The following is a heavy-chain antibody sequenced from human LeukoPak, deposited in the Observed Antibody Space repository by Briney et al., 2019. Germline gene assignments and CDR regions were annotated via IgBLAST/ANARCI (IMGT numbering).Heavy chain of an antibody. J-gene: IGHJ6*03. Sequence: ASVKVSCKASGYSFTDFHVHWVRQAPGQGLEWVGIINPTSGATTYAQKFQGRVTMTRDMSTSTVYMELSGLGSEDTAVYYCAREVSWTTVTTRLYFYYYMDVWGKGTTVTVSS. CDR3: AREVSWTTVTTRLYFYYYMDV. D-gene: IGHD4-11*01. V-gene: IGHV1-46*01. CDR1: GYSFTDFH. CDR2: INPTSGAT.